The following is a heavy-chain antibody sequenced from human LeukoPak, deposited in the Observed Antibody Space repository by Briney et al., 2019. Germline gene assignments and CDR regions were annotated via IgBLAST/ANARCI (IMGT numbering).Heavy chain of an antibody. J-gene: IGHJ4*02. V-gene: IGHV3-7*01. CDR2: IKQDGSEK. D-gene: IGHD6-13*01. CDR3: AKEEGVYYFDY. Sequence: GGSLRLSCAASGFTFSTYWMSWVRQAPGKGLEWVANIKQDGSEKDYVDSVKGRFTISRDNSKNTLYLQMNSLRAEDTAVYYCAKEEGVYYFDYWGQGTLVTVSS. CDR1: GFTFSTYW.